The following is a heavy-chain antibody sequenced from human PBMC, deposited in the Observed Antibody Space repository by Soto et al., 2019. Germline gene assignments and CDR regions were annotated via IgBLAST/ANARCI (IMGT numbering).Heavy chain of an antibody. CDR3: VRLGSRTLGGGDDFAI. Sequence: EVQLVESGGDLVQPGGSLRLSCAASGFTFSTYWIHSVRQVPGKGLVWVSRINSDGSSTRYADSVKGRFTISRVNANNPLYLPMNSLGAEETAVYYCVRLGSRTLGGGDDFAIWGYGTMSTVSS. CDR1: GFTFSTYW. V-gene: IGHV3-74*01. J-gene: IGHJ3*02. D-gene: IGHD6-25*01. CDR2: INSDGSST.